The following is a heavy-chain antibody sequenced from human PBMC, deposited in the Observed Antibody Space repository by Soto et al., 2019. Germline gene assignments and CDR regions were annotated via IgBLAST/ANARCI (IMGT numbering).Heavy chain of an antibody. V-gene: IGHV3-74*01. CDR1: GFTFSSYW. J-gene: IGHJ4*02. CDR3: AREYSSSRYFDY. D-gene: IGHD6-13*01. Sequence: EVQLVESGGGLVQSGGSLRLSCAASGFTFSSYWMHWVRQAPGKGLVWVSRINSDGSSTSYADSVKGRFTISRDNAKNTLYLQMNSLRVEDTAVYYCAREYSSSRYFDYWGLGTLVTVSS. CDR2: INSDGSST.